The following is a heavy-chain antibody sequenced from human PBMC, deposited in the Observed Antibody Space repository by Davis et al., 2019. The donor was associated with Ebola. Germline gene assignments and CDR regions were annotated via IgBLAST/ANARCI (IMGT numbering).Heavy chain of an antibody. Sequence: GESLKISCAASGFTFNKYEMNWVRQAPGKGLEWVARSRNKANRYTTVYAASVRDRFTVSRDDSKNSLYLQMNSLKTEDTAVYYCVRGGTTVTGHYYGMDVWGQGTTVTVSS. CDR2: SRNKANRYTT. J-gene: IGHJ6*02. V-gene: IGHV3-72*01. CDR3: VRGGTTVTGHYYGMDV. D-gene: IGHD4-11*01. CDR1: GFTFNKYE.